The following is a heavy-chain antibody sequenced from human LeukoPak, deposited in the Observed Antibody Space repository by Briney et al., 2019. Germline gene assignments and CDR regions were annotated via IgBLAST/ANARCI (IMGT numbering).Heavy chain of an antibody. Sequence: GGSLRLSCAASGFTFSSYWLSWVRQAPGKGLERVANIKEDGTEKYYVDSVKGRFTISRDNAKNSLYLQMNSLRAEDTAVYYCAKSFTVTHNNWFDPWGQGTLVTVSS. CDR1: GFTFSSYW. V-gene: IGHV3-7*01. CDR2: IKEDGTEK. J-gene: IGHJ5*02. D-gene: IGHD4-17*01. CDR3: AKSFTVTHNNWFDP.